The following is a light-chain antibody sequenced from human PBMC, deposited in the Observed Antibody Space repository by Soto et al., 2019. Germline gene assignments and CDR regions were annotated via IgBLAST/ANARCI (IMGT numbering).Light chain of an antibody. CDR2: AAS. CDR3: LQYNDWPVYT. J-gene: IGKJ2*01. CDR1: QSISTH. Sequence: EVVMTQSPGNVSVSPGERVTLSCRASQSISTHLAWYRQKPGQAPKLFIYAASTRVTGISARFSGSGSGTEFALTISSLQSEDFGTYYCLQYNDWPVYTFGQGTNVEVK. V-gene: IGKV3-15*01.